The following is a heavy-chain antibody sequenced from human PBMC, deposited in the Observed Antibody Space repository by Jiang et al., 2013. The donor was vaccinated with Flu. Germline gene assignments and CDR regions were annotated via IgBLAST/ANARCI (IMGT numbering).Heavy chain of an antibody. V-gene: IGHV4-59*01. J-gene: IGHJ4*02. CDR2: SITWEH. CDR3: ARSPPTVVTPPYFDY. D-gene: IGHD4-23*01. Sequence: ISSYYWRLDPAAPTGRDWSGLGISITWEHQLQPSLKSRVTISVDTSKNQFSLKLSSVTAADTAVYYCARSPPTVVTPPYFDYWGQGTLVTVSS. CDR1: ISSYY.